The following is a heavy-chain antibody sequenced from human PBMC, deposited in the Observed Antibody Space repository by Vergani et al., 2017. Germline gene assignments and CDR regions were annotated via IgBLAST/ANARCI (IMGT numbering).Heavy chain of an antibody. Sequence: EVQLVESGGGLVKPGGSLRLSCAASGFTFSSYSMNWVRQAPGKGLEWVSSISSSSSYIYYADSVKGRFTISRDNAKNSLYLQMNSLRAEDTAVYYCARAGDCSSTSCYLDPWDFDLWGRGTLVTVSS. CDR3: ARAGDCSSTSCYLDPWDFDL. D-gene: IGHD2-2*01. CDR1: GFTFSSYS. V-gene: IGHV3-21*01. J-gene: IGHJ2*01. CDR2: ISSSSSYI.